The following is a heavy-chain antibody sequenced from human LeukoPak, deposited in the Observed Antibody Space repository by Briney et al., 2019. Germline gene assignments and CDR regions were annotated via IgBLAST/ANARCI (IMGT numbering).Heavy chain of an antibody. D-gene: IGHD2-21*02. CDR2: ITDSGGRT. V-gene: IGHV3-23*01. Sequence: GGSLRLSCAASGITFSSYAMSWVRQAPGKGLEWVSAITDSGGRTYYADSVKGRFTISRDNSKNTLYLQMNSLRAEDTAVYYCVVVTGSWWGQGTLVTVSP. J-gene: IGHJ4*02. CDR3: VVVTGSW. CDR1: GITFSSYA.